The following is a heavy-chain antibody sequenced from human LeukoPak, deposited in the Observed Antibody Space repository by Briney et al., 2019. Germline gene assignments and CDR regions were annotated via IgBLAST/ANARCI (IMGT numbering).Heavy chain of an antibody. V-gene: IGHV1-2*02. CDR2: INPNSGGT. J-gene: IGHJ5*02. Sequence: ASVKVSCKASGYTFTGYYMHWVRQAPGQGLEWMGWINPNSGGTNYAQKFQGRVTMTRDTSISTAYMELSRLRSDDTAVYYCASWGIIAAACSGNWFDPWGQGTLVTVSS. CDR3: ASWGIIAAACSGNWFDP. D-gene: IGHD6-13*01. CDR1: GYTFTGYY.